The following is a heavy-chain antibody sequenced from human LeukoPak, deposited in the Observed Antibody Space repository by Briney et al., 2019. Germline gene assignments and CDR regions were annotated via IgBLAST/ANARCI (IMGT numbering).Heavy chain of an antibody. CDR3: ARGGHTGQYYYYYYYMDV. Sequence: ASVTVSCKASGGTFSSYAISWVRQAPGQGLEWMGGIIPIFGTANYAQKFQGRVTITTDESTSTAYMELSSLRSEDTAVYYCARGGHTGQYYYYYYYMDVWGKGTTVTVSS. CDR2: IIPIFGTA. D-gene: IGHD1-14*01. J-gene: IGHJ6*03. V-gene: IGHV1-69*05. CDR1: GGTFSSYA.